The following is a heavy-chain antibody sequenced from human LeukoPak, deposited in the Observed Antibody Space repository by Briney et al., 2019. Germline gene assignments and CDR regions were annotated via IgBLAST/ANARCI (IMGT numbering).Heavy chain of an antibody. Sequence: KTGGSLRLSCTGSGVTFEDYYLSWIRQAPGKGLEWIPYVSSTGGDKFYADPVKGRFTISRDNARNSLYMEMNDLIAEDTAFYYCARGENGSFDHWGQGTLVIVSS. CDR1: GVTFEDYY. V-gene: IGHV3-11*01. CDR3: ARGENGSFDH. D-gene: IGHD3-10*01. J-gene: IGHJ4*02. CDR2: VSSTGGDK.